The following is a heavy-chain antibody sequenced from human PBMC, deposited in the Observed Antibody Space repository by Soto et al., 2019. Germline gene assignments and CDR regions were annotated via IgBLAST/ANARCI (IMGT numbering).Heavy chain of an antibody. Sequence: QVQMVQSGAEVKKPGSWVKVSCKTSGGTFGRFSISWVRQAPGQGLEWMGGTIPILSVTNYAQKFQDRVTIIVDETTRTAYMALSILRSDDTAIYYCASNSQYCSGGSCYAYWGEATLVTVSS. CDR3: ASNSQYCSGGSCYAY. D-gene: IGHD2-15*01. J-gene: IGHJ4*02. CDR2: TIPILSVT. V-gene: IGHV1-69*01. CDR1: GGTFGRFS.